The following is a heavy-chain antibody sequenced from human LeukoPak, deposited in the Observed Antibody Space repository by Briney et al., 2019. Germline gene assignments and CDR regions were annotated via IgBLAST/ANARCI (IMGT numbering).Heavy chain of an antibody. CDR2: MNPNSGNT. Sequence: ASVKVSCKASGYTFTSYDINWVRQATGQGLEWMGWMNPNSGNTGYAQKFQGRVTMTRNTSISTAYMELSSLRSEDTAVYYCARGRDKRGAAALRYWDQGTLVTVSS. CDR3: ARGRDKRGAAALRY. J-gene: IGHJ4*02. V-gene: IGHV1-8*01. D-gene: IGHD6-13*01. CDR1: GYTFTSYD.